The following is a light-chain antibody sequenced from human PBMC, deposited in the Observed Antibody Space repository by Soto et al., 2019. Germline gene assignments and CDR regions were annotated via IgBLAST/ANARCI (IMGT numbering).Light chain of an antibody. V-gene: IGLV2-23*01. J-gene: IGLJ2*01. CDR2: EDS. CDR1: RSDIGSYNL. CDR3: CSYAGRNTYVV. Sequence: QSALTQPASVSGSLGQSITISCTGSRSDIGSYNLVSWYQQHPGKVPKLMIYEDSKRPSGSSTRFSGSKSGNTASLTISGLQAEDEGDYYCCSYAGRNTYVVFGGGTKLTVL.